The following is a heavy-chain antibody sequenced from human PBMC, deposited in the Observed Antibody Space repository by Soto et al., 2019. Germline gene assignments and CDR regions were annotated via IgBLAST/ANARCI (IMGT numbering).Heavy chain of an antibody. CDR2: IYYSGST. CDR1: GGSISSSSYY. V-gene: IGHV4-39*01. J-gene: IGHJ4*02. CDR3: ARQGVRGVIRFDY. Sequence: QLQLQESGPGLVKPSETLSLTCTVSGGSISSSSYYWGWIRQPPGKGLEWIGSIYYSGSTYYNPSLKSRVTISVDTSKNQFSLKLSSVTAADTAVYYCARQGVRGVIRFDYWGQGTLVTVSS. D-gene: IGHD3-10*01.